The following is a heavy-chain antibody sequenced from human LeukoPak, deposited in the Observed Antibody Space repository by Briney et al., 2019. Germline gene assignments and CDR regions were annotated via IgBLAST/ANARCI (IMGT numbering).Heavy chain of an antibody. Sequence: QPGASLRLSCAASGFTFSSYAMSWVRQAPGKGLEWVSAISGSGGSAYYADSVKGRFTISRDNSKNTLYLQMNSLRAEDTAVYYCAKVGADTIFGVVSDFDYWGQGTLVTVSS. CDR1: GFTFSSYA. D-gene: IGHD3-3*01. V-gene: IGHV3-23*01. J-gene: IGHJ4*02. CDR2: ISGSGGSA. CDR3: AKVGADTIFGVVSDFDY.